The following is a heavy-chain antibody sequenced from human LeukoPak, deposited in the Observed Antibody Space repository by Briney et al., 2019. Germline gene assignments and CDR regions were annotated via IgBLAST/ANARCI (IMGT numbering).Heavy chain of an antibody. D-gene: IGHD2-21*01. Sequence: GGSLRLSCAASGFTFSPYNMNWVRQAPGKGLEWVSAISSRSSYIYYADSVKSRFTISRDNAKNSLYLQMNSLRAEDTAVHYCARGGGYCGGDCYGIDYWGQGTLVTVSS. V-gene: IGHV3-21*01. CDR3: ARGGGYCGGDCYGIDY. CDR2: ISSRSSYI. J-gene: IGHJ4*02. CDR1: GFTFSPYN.